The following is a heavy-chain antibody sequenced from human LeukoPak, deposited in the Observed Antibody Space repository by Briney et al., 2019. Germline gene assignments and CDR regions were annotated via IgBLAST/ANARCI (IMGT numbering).Heavy chain of an antibody. CDR2: IYHSGST. J-gene: IGHJ4*02. CDR3: AKSRNTIFGARPN. Sequence: PSGTLSLTCAVSGGSISSSNWWSWVRQPPGKGLEWIGEIYHSGSTNYNPSLKSRVTISVDTSKNQFSLKLNSVTAADTAVYYCAKSRNTIFGARPNWGQGTLVTVSS. V-gene: IGHV4-4*02. D-gene: IGHD3-3*01. CDR1: GGSISSSNW.